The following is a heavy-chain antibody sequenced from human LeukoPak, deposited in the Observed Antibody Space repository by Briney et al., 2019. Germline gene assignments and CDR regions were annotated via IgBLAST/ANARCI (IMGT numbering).Heavy chain of an antibody. V-gene: IGHV3-30-3*01. CDR3: ARDYPADY. CDR2: ISSDGSDK. J-gene: IGHJ4*02. Sequence: GGSLRLSCAASGFTFSSYPMPWVRQAPGKGLEWVALISSDGSDKKYADSVKGRSTISRDNSKDTLYLQMHSLGVEDTAVYYCARDYPADYWGQGTLVTVSS. CDR1: GFTFSSYP.